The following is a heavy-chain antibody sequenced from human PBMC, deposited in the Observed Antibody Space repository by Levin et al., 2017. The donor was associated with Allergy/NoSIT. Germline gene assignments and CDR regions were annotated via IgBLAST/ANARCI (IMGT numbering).Heavy chain of an antibody. CDR3: ARWTDCDIFTGERYYFDY. J-gene: IGHJ4*02. CDR2: IYYSGST. Sequence: PSETLSLTCTVSGGSISSSSYYWGWIRQPPGKGLEWIGTIYYSGSTYYNPSLKSRVTISVDTSKNQFSLKLSSVTAADTAVYYCARWTDCDIFTGERYYFDYWGQGTLVTVSS. D-gene: IGHD3-9*01. V-gene: IGHV4-39*01. CDR1: GGSISSSSYY.